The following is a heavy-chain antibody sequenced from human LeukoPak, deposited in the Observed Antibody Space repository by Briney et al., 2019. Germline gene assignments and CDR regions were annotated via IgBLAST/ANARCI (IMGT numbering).Heavy chain of an antibody. V-gene: IGHV3-30*18. J-gene: IGHJ5*02. D-gene: IGHD3-10*01. CDR1: GFTFSSYG. CDR3: VKASSGSPQYNWFDA. Sequence: PGRSLRLSCAASGFTFSSYGMHWVRQAPGKGLEWVAVISYDGSNKYYADSVKGRFTISRDNSKNTLYLQMNGLRAEDTALYYCVKASSGSPQYNWFDAWGQGTLVTVSS. CDR2: ISYDGSNK.